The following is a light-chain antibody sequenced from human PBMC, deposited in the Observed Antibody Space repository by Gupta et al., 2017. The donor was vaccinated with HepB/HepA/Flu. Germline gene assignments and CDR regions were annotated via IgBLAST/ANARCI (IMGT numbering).Light chain of an antibody. Sequence: QSVLTQPPSASGTPGQGVTISCSGSSSKIGSNYVYWYQQLPGTAPKLLIYRNNQRPSGVPDRFSGSKSGTSASLAISGLRSEDEADYYCAAWDDSLSGVVFGGGTKLTVL. CDR2: RNN. J-gene: IGLJ2*01. V-gene: IGLV1-47*01. CDR3: AAWDDSLSGVV. CDR1: SSKIGSNY.